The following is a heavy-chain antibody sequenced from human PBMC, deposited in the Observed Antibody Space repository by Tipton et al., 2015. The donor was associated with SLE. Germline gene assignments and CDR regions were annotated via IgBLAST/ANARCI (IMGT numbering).Heavy chain of an antibody. CDR3: ERDHPFGDDEWLFGP. CDR2: VYYTGST. V-gene: IGHV4-39*07. D-gene: IGHD6-19*01. Sequence: TLSLTCTVSGGSISRTSYYWGWIRQPPGKGLEWIGSVYYTGSTYYNPSLESRVTISVDTSKNQFSLRLNSVTAADTAVYYCERDHPFGDDEWLFGPWGQGTLVTVSS. J-gene: IGHJ5*02. CDR1: GGSISRTSYY.